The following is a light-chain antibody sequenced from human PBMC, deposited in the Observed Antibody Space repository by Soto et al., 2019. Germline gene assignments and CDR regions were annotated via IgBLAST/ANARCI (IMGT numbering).Light chain of an antibody. CDR2: DTS. CDR1: TGPVTSSHF. CDR3: LLSYRGVRV. Sequence: QAVVTQEPSLTVSPGGTVTLTCGSSTGPVTSSHFPYWFQQKSGQAPRTLIYDTSNTQSWTPARFSGSLLGGKAALTLAGAQPEDEADYYCLLSYRGVRVFGGGTKLTVL. J-gene: IGLJ3*02. V-gene: IGLV7-46*01.